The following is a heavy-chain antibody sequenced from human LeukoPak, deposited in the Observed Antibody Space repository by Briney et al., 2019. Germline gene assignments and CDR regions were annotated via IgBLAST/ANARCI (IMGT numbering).Heavy chain of an antibody. J-gene: IGHJ3*02. Sequence: SETLSLTCGVSGGSFSGYYWNWIRQPPGKGLEWIGYIYCSGSTNYNPSLRSRVTISVDTSKNQFSLKLSSVTAADTAVYYCARRYYDSSGYYSHAFDIWGQGTMVTVSS. CDR3: ARRYYDSSGYYSHAFDI. D-gene: IGHD3-22*01. CDR1: GGSFSGYY. CDR2: IYCSGST. V-gene: IGHV4-59*08.